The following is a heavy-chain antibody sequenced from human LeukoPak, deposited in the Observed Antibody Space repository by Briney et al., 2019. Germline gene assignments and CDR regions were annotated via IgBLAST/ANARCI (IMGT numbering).Heavy chain of an antibody. CDR1: GGSFSGYY. Sequence: SSETLSLTCAVYGGSFSGYYWSWIRQPPGKGLEWIGEINHRGSTNYNPSLKSRVTISVDTSKNQFSLKLSSVTAADTAVYYCARVRGPFDYWGQGTLVTVSS. D-gene: IGHD3-10*01. CDR3: ARVRGPFDY. J-gene: IGHJ4*02. CDR2: INHRGST. V-gene: IGHV4-34*01.